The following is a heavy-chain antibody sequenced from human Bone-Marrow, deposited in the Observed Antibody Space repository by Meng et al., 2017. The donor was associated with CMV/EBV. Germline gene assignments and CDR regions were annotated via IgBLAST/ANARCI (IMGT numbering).Heavy chain of an antibody. CDR3: ANRYSGYEDVWYFDY. D-gene: IGHD5-12*01. CDR1: GFTFSSCS. J-gene: IGHJ4*02. V-gene: IGHV3-21*01. CDR2: ISSSSSYI. Sequence: GGSLRLSCAASGFTFSSCSMNWVRQAPGKGLEWVSSISSSSSYIYYADSVKGRFTISRDNSKNTLYLQMNSLRAEDTAVYYCANRYSGYEDVWYFDYWGQGTLVTVSS.